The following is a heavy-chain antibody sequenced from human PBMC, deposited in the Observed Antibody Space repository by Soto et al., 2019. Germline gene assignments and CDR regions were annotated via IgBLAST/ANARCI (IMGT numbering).Heavy chain of an antibody. CDR3: VKEANPFINTLVVLIFDY. D-gene: IGHD3-22*01. V-gene: IGHV3-64D*08. Sequence: PGGSLRLSCSASGFTFSMHSMHWVRQTPGKALEYVSAISRDGRSTFYADSVKGRFTISRDNSKNTLYLRMNSLRSDDTAVYYCVKEANPFINTLVVLIFDYWGQGTQVTVS. CDR1: GFTFSMHS. CDR2: ISRDGRST. J-gene: IGHJ4*02.